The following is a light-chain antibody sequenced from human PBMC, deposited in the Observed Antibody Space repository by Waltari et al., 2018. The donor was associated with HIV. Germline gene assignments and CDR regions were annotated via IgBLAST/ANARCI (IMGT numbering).Light chain of an antibody. J-gene: IGKJ2*01. CDR2: LGS. CDR3: MQALQTVST. V-gene: IGKV2-28*01. Sequence: DIVMTQSPLSLPVTPVEPASISCRSSQILLHRNGYNYLDWYLQKPGQPPQLLIYLGSHRAPGVPDRFSGSVSGTDFTLKISRVEAEDVGVYYCMQALQTVSTFGQGTKLEIK. CDR1: QILLHRNGYNY.